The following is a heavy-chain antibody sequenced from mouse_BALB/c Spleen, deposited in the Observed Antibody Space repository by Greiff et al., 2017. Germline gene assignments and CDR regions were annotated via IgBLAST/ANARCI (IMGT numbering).Heavy chain of an antibody. V-gene: IGHV1-26*01. CDR1: GYSFTGYT. J-gene: IGHJ4*01. D-gene: IGHD1-1*01. CDR3: ARPYYYGSSYDYAMDY. Sequence: VQLQQSGPELVKPGASMKISCKASGYSFTGYTMNWVKQSHGKNLEWIGLINPYNGGTSYNQKFKGKATLTVDKSSSTAYMELLSLTSEDSAVYYCARPYYYGSSYDYAMDYWGQGTSVTVSS. CDR2: INPYNGGT.